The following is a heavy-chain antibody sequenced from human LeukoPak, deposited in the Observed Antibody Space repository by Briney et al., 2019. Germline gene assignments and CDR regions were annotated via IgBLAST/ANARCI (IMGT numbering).Heavy chain of an antibody. J-gene: IGHJ4*02. Sequence: PSETLSLTCTVSGGSISSYYWSWLRQPPGKGLEWIGYIYYSGSTNYNPSLKSRVTISVDTSKNPFSLKLSSVTAADTAVYYCARHESGGYFDYWGQGTLVTVSS. V-gene: IGHV4-59*08. CDR1: GGSISSYY. D-gene: IGHD3-16*01. CDR3: ARHESGGYFDY. CDR2: IYYSGST.